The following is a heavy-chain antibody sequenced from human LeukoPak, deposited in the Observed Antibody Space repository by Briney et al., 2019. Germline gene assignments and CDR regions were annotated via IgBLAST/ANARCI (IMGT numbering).Heavy chain of an antibody. CDR1: GFTFSSYA. V-gene: IGHV3-23*01. Sequence: GGSLRLSCAASGFTFSSYAMSWVRQAPGKGLEWVSAISGSGGSTYYADSVKGRFTISRDNSKNTLYLQMNSLRAEDTAVYYCAKGSGYRGYYFDYWGQETLVTVSS. CDR2: ISGSGGST. J-gene: IGHJ4*02. CDR3: AKGSGYRGYYFDY. D-gene: IGHD3-10*01.